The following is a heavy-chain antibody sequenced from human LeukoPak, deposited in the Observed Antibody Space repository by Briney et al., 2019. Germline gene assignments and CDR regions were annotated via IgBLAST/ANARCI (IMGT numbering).Heavy chain of an antibody. J-gene: IGHJ4*02. V-gene: IGHV3-15*07. Sequence: GGSLRLSCAASGFTFSNAYMNWVRQAPGKGLEWVGRIKSKTDGGTTDYAAPVKDRFTISRDDSKNTLYLQMNSLKTEDTAVYYCTTDGDGYKHLSYYFDYWGQGTLVTVSS. CDR3: TTDGDGYKHLSYYFDY. CDR2: IKSKTDGGTT. D-gene: IGHD5-24*01. CDR1: GFTFSNAY.